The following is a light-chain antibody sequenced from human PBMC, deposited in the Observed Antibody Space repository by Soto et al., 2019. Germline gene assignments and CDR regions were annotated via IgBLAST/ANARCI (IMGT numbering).Light chain of an antibody. CDR2: DVS. V-gene: IGLV2-14*03. CDR1: SSDVGGNH. J-gene: IGLJ1*01. Sequence: SVLAQPASVSGPPGQSITLSCTGTSSDVGGNHVSWYQQHPGKDPRLIIYDVSNRPSGISNRCSGSKSDNAASPTTSGLHADDGADYYCSSHTRNTGYVFGTGTKVTVL. CDR3: SSHTRNTGYV.